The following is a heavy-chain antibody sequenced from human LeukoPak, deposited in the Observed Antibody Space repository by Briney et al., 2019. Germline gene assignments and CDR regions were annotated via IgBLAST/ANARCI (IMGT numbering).Heavy chain of an antibody. J-gene: IGHJ4*02. Sequence: SETLSLTCTVSGGSISSSGYYWGWIRQPPGKGLEWIGSIYYSGSTYYNPSLKSRVTISVDTSKNQFSLKLSSVTAADTAVYYCARERGSVLLWFGELTYWGQGTLVTVSS. CDR1: GGSISSSGYY. CDR2: IYYSGST. D-gene: IGHD3-10*01. V-gene: IGHV4-39*07. CDR3: ARERGSVLLWFGELTY.